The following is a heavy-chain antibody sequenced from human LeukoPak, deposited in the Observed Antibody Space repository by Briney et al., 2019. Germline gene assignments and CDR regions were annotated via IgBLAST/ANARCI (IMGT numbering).Heavy chain of an antibody. CDR1: GGSISSSSYS. Sequence: SETLSLTCTVSGGSISSSSYSWGWIRQPPGKGLEWIGSIYYSGSTYYNPSLKSRVTISVDTSKNQFSLKLSSVTAADTAVYYCARHISTTNYYYYGMDVWGQGTTVTVSS. J-gene: IGHJ6*02. CDR2: IYYSGST. V-gene: IGHV4-39*01. D-gene: IGHD3-9*01. CDR3: ARHISTTNYYYYGMDV.